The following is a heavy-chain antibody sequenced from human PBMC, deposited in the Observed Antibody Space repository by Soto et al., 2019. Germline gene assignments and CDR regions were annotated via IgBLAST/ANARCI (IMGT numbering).Heavy chain of an antibody. Sequence: QVQLVQSGAEVKKPGASVKVSCKASGYTFTSYGISWVRQAPGQGLEWMGWISAYNGNTNYAQKLQGRVTMTTDTSTSQAYMELRSLRSDDTAVYYCARSTYDFWSGYYIAYYYYYMDVWGKGTTVTVSS. CDR2: ISAYNGNT. D-gene: IGHD3-3*01. CDR1: GYTFTSYG. CDR3: ARSTYDFWSGYYIAYYYYYMDV. J-gene: IGHJ6*03. V-gene: IGHV1-18*01.